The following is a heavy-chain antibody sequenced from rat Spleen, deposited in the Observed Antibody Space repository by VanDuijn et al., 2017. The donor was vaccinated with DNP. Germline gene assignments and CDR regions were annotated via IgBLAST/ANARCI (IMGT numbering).Heavy chain of an antibody. CDR2: ISSDGDST. CDR1: GFTFSDYY. D-gene: IGHD3-1*01. J-gene: IGHJ1*01. Sequence: EVQLVESGGGLVQPGRSLKLSCAASGFTFSDYYMAWVRQAPTKGLEWVTSISSDGDSTNYRDSVQGRFTISRDNARSSLYLQVDSLRSEDTATYYCARGSTSIYWYFDFWGPGTMVTVSS. CDR3: ARGSTSIYWYFDF. V-gene: IGHV5-20*01.